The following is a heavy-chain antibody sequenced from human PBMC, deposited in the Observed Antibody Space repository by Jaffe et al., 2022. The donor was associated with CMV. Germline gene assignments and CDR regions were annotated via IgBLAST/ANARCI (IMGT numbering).Heavy chain of an antibody. CDR2: IIPILGIA. CDR3: ASDIVVVPAANQYSGSYRFDY. Sequence: QVQLVQSGAEVKKPGSSVKVSCKASGGTFSSYAISWVRQAPGQGLEWMGRIIPILGIANYAQKFQGRVTITADKSTSTAYMELSSLRSEDTAVYYCASDIVVVPAANQYSGSYRFDYWGQGTLVTVSS. J-gene: IGHJ4*02. CDR1: GGTFSSYA. D-gene: IGHD2-2*01. V-gene: IGHV1-69*09.